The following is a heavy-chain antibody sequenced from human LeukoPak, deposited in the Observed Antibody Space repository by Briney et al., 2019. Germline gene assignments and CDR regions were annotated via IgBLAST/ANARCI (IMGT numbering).Heavy chain of an antibody. CDR3: ADPGVGY. V-gene: IGHV3-7*01. CDR2: IKQNGSEE. J-gene: IGHJ4*02. CDR1: GFTFNNAW. Sequence: PGGSLRLSCAVSGFTFNNAWISWVRQAPGKGLEWVANIKQNGSEETYIDSVKGRFIISRDNAKNSLYLQMNSLRAEDTAVYYCADPGVGYWGQGTLVTVSS. D-gene: IGHD2-8*01.